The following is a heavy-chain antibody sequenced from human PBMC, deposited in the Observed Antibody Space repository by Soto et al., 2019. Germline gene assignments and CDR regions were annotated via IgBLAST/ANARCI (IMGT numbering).Heavy chain of an antibody. CDR3: ARDRSGYHHFDY. CDR1: GYTFTSYD. J-gene: IGHJ4*02. CDR2: MNPNSGNT. Sequence: ASVKVSCKASGYTFTSYDINWVRQATGQGLEWMGWMNPNSGNTGYAQKFQGRVTMTRNTSISKAYMELSSLRSEDTAVYYCARDRSGYHHFDYWGPGTLVNVS. D-gene: IGHD3-22*01. V-gene: IGHV1-8*01.